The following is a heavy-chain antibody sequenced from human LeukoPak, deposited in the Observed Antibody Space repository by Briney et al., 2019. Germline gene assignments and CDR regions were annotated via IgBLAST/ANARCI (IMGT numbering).Heavy chain of an antibody. D-gene: IGHD2-2*01. CDR3: ARDSTHCSSTSCYFDY. CDR2: ISSSGSTI. J-gene: IGHJ4*02. CDR1: GFTFSSYE. Sequence: GGSLRLSCAASGFTFSSYEMNWVRQAPGKGLEWVSYISSSGSTIYYADSVKGRFTISRDNAKDSLYLQMNSLRAEDTAVYYCARDSTHCSSTSCYFDYWGQGTLVTVSS. V-gene: IGHV3-48*03.